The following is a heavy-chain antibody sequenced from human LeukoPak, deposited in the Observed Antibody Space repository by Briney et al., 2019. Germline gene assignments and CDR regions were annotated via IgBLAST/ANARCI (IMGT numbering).Heavy chain of an antibody. J-gene: IGHJ4*02. CDR1: GFTFSSYW. V-gene: IGHV3-7*01. CDR2: IKQDGSDK. CDR3: ARDIFFFPY. D-gene: IGHD3-3*02. Sequence: GGSLRLSCAVSGFTFSSYWMSWVRQAPGKGLEWVANIKQDGSDKYYVDSVKGRFTISRDNAKNSLYLQMSSLRGEDTAVYYWARDIFFFPYGGQGPPVTVS.